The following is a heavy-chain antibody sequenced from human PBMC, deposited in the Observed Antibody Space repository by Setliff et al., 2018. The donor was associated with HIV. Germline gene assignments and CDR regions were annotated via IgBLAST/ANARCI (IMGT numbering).Heavy chain of an antibody. J-gene: IGHJ3*02. CDR1: GYSFTNHY. Sequence: GASVKVSCKPSGYSFTNHYMHWVRQAPGQGLEWMGVINPTGGSTRNTQKFQGRVAMTRDTSTSTVCMELSSLRSEDTAVYYCASAGAWQRNALDIWGQGTMVTVSS. CDR3: ASAGAWQRNALDI. V-gene: IGHV1-46*01. CDR2: INPTGGST. D-gene: IGHD5-12*01.